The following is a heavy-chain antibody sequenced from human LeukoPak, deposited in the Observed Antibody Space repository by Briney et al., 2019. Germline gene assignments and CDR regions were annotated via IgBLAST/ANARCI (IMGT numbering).Heavy chain of an antibody. CDR2: ISYDGSNK. J-gene: IGHJ4*02. CDR1: GFTFSRYA. CDR3: ARGVRIAVAGYIDC. D-gene: IGHD6-19*01. Sequence: GRSLRLSCAASGFTFSRYAMHWVRRASSKGLEWVAAISYDGSNKKYADSVKGRFTISRDNSKNTLYLQMNSLRSDDTAVYYCARGVRIAVAGYIDCWGQGTLVTVSS. V-gene: IGHV3-30*04.